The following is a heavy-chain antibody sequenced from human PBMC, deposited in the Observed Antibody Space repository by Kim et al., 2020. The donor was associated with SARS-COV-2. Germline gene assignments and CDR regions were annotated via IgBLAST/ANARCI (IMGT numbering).Heavy chain of an antibody. CDR3: ARGRYYYGSGSYYKYFDY. V-gene: IGHV4-34*01. Sequence: SETLSLTCAVYGGSFSGYYWSWIRQPPGKGLEWIGEINHSGSTNYNPSLKSRVTISVDTSKNQFSLKLSSVTAADTAVYYCARGRYYYGSGSYYKYFDY. J-gene: IGHJ4*01. CDR1: GGSFSGYY. D-gene: IGHD3-10*01. CDR2: INHSGST.